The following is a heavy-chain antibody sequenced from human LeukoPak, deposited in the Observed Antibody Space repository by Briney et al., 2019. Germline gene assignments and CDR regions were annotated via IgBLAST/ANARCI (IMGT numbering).Heavy chain of an antibody. D-gene: IGHD4-23*01. Sequence: GESLKISCQASGYTFTDYWIGWVRQMPGKGLEWMGIIYCDGSKTTYSPSFQSQVTISVDKSISTAYLQWSSLKASDTAMYYCARRVVNNRNWYFNLWGRGTLVTVSS. V-gene: IGHV5-51*01. CDR3: ARRVVNNRNWYFNL. CDR2: IYCDGSKT. CDR1: GYTFTDYW. J-gene: IGHJ2*01.